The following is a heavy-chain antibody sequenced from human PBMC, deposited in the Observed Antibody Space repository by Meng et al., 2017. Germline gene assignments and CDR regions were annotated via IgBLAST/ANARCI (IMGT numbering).Heavy chain of an antibody. V-gene: IGHV3-74*01. CDR3: LDEAPRSDY. Sequence: VASVGRLVSPGGALGRSSAGSGFNFNTYWLHWVREVPGKGLVWVSRISGDGSITNYADSVKGRFTISRDKAKNTLYLQMNSLRPEDTAVYYCLDEAPRSDYWGQGSLVTVSS. D-gene: IGHD1-1*01. J-gene: IGHJ4*02. CDR1: GFNFNTYW. CDR2: ISGDGSIT.